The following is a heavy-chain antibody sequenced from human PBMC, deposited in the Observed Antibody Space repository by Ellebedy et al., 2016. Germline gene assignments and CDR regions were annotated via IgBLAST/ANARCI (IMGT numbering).Heavy chain of an antibody. J-gene: IGHJ3*02. CDR3: ARHRASSGWYGPIRDAFDI. CDR2: INHSGST. D-gene: IGHD6-19*01. CDR1: GGSFSGYY. Sequence: SETLSLTCAVYGGSFSGYYWSWIRQPPGKGLEWIGEINHSGSTNYNPSLKSRVTISVDTSKNQFSLKLSSVTAADTAVYYCARHRASSGWYGPIRDAFDIWGQGTMVTVSS. V-gene: IGHV4-34*01.